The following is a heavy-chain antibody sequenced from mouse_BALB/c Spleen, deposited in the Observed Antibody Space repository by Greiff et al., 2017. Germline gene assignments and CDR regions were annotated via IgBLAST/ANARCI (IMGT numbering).Heavy chain of an antibody. V-gene: IGHV5-9-3*01. CDR3: ARQGNYAAMDY. CDR1: GFTFSSYA. CDR2: ISSGGSYT. Sequence: EVQGVESGGGLVKPGGSLKLSCAASGFTFSSYAMSWVRQTPEKRLEWVATISSGGSYTYYPDSVKGRFTISRDNAKNTLYLQMSSLRSEDTAMYYCARQGNYAAMDYWGQGTSVTVSS. D-gene: IGHD2-1*01. J-gene: IGHJ4*01.